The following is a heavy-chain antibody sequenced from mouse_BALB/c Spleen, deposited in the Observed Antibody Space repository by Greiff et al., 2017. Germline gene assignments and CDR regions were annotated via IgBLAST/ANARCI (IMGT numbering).Heavy chain of an antibody. CDR2: ISDGGSYT. V-gene: IGHV5-4*02. D-gene: IGHD2-2*01. Sequence: EVQRVESGGGLVKPGGSLKLSCAASGFTFSDYYMYWVRQTPEKRLEWVATISDGGSYTYYPDSVKGRFTISRDNAKNNLYLQMSSLKSEDTAMYYCERGGIYGYDEGAWFAYWGQGTLVTVSA. J-gene: IGHJ3*01. CDR3: ERGGIYGYDEGAWFAY. CDR1: GFTFSDYY.